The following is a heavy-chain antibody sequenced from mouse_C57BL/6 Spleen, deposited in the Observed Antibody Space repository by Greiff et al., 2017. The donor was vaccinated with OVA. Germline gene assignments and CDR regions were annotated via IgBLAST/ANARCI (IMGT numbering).Heavy chain of an antibody. D-gene: IGHD1-1*01. Sequence: VQLQQSGAELVRPGASVTLSCKASGYTFTDYEMHWVKQTPVHGLEWIGAIDPETGGTAYNQKFKGKAILTADNSSSPAYMELRSLTAEDSAVYYCKWMHYYGSSFAYWGQGTLVTVSA. CDR1: GYTFTDYE. CDR3: KWMHYYGSSFAY. J-gene: IGHJ3*01. CDR2: IDPETGGT. V-gene: IGHV1-15*01.